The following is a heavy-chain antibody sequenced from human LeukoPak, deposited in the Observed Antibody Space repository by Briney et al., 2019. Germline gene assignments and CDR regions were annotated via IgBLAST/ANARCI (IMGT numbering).Heavy chain of an antibody. CDR2: ISYDGSNK. D-gene: IGHD2-2*02. CDR3: ARGWDRDCTSTSCYIAYN. V-gene: IGHV3-30-3*01. CDR1: GFIFSNYV. J-gene: IGHJ4*02. Sequence: GGSLRLSCAASGFIFSNYVMHWVRQPPGKGLEWVAVISYDGSNKYYADPVKGRFTISRDNSKNTLYLQMNSLRAEDTAVYYCARGWDRDCTSTSCYIAYNWGQGTLVSVSS.